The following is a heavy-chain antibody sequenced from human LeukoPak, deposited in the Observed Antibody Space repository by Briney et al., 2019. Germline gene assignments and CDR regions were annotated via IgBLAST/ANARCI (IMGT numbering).Heavy chain of an antibody. J-gene: IGHJ6*04. CDR2: IWNDGSHP. V-gene: IGHV3-33*03. D-gene: IGHD3-10*01. CDR3: ARARSYGSEKNAPHKV. CDR1: GFTFSDYG. Sequence: SGGSLRLSCAASGFTFSDYGIHWVRQAPGKGLEWTASIWNDGSHPYYADSVTGRITISRDNSKNTVYLLMNILRGEDSAVYYCARARSYGSEKNAPHKVWAKGPTVIVSS.